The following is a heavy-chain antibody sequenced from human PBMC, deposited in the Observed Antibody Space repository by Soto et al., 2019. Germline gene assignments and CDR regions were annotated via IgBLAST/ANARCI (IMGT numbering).Heavy chain of an antibody. V-gene: IGHV1-69*06. J-gene: IGHJ4*02. D-gene: IGHD3-16*01. CDR3: ARTAPMDAGDKYYYDF. CDR1: GGTFSTFG. CDR2: IIPFFGTA. Sequence: QVQLVQSGAEVKKTGSSVKVSCKTSGGTFSTFGISWVRQAPGQGLEWMGGIIPFFGTAEYSQKFEDRITITADKSTNTVYMDLRSLTSEDTAIYYCARTAPMDAGDKYYYDFWAQGALVTVSS.